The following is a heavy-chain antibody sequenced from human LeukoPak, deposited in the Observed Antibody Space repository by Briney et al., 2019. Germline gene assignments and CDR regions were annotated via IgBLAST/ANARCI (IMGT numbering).Heavy chain of an antibody. CDR2: IYYSGST. Sequence: PSQTLSLTCTVSGGSISSGGYYWSWIRQHPGKGLERIGYIYYSGSTYYNPSLKSRVTISVDTSKNQFSLKLSSVTAADTAVYYCARLRGVVPAAMKADYWGQGTLVTVSS. J-gene: IGHJ4*02. CDR1: GGSISSGGYY. V-gene: IGHV4-31*03. CDR3: ARLRGVVPAAMKADY. D-gene: IGHD2-2*01.